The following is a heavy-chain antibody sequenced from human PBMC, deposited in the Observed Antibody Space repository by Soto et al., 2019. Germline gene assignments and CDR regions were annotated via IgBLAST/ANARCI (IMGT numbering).Heavy chain of an antibody. J-gene: IGHJ4*02. V-gene: IGHV3-49*03. CDR2: IRSKAYGGTT. CDR1: GFTFGDYA. Sequence: SLRLSCTASGFTFGDYAMSWFRQAPGKGLEWVGFIRSKAYGGTTEYAASVKGRFTISRDDSKSIAYLQMNSLKTEDTAVYYCTPATQYSGTAFDYWGQGTLVTVSS. D-gene: IGHD1-26*01. CDR3: TPATQYSGTAFDY.